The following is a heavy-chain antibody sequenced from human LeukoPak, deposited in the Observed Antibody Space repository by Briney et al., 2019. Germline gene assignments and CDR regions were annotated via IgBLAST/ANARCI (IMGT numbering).Heavy chain of an antibody. CDR1: GFTFSSYA. CDR2: ISGSGGST. Sequence: GGSLRLSCAASGFTFSSYAMSWVRQAPGKGLEWVSAISGSGGSTYYADSVKGRFTISKDNAKNSLYLQMNSLRAEDTAVYYCARDGGRNFDYWGQGTLVTVSS. J-gene: IGHJ4*02. CDR3: ARDGGRNFDY. V-gene: IGHV3-23*01.